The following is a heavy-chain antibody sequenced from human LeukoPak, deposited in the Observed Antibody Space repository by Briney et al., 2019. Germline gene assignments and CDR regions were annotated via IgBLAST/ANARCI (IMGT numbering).Heavy chain of an antibody. CDR2: IYYSGST. V-gene: IGHV4-39*01. CDR1: GGSISSSSYY. Sequence: SETLSLTCTVSGGSISSSSYYWGWIRQPPGQGLEWIGSIYYSGSTYYNPSLKSRVTISVDTSKNQFSLKLSPVTAADTAVYYCASARAFAFDPWGQGTLVTVSS. CDR3: ASARAFAFDP. J-gene: IGHJ5*02.